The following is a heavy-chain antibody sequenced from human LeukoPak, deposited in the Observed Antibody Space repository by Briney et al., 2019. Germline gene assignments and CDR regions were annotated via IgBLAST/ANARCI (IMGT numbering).Heavy chain of an antibody. J-gene: IGHJ6*03. D-gene: IGHD6-19*01. CDR2: ISGSGGST. V-gene: IGHV3-23*01. CDR3: ARRSYSSGWLYYYYYMDV. CDR1: GFTFSSYG. Sequence: GGSLRLSCAASGFTFSSYGMSWVRQAPGKGLEWVSAISGSGGSTYYADSVKGRFTISRDNSKNTLYLQMNSLRAEDTAVYYCARRSYSSGWLYYYYYMDVWGKGTTVTISS.